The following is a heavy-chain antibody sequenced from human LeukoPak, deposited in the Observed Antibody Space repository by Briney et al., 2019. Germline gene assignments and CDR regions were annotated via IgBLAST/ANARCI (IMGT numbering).Heavy chain of an antibody. J-gene: IGHJ6*04. CDR1: GGSISSYY. CDR2: IYYSGST. Sequence: SETLSLTCTVSGGSISSYYWSWIRQPPGKGLEWIGYIYYSGSTNYNPSLKSRVTISVDTSKNQFSLKLSSVTAADTAVYYCARDRRLWFGELFYYYGMDVWGKGTTVTVSS. D-gene: IGHD3-10*01. V-gene: IGHV4-59*01. CDR3: ARDRRLWFGELFYYYGMDV.